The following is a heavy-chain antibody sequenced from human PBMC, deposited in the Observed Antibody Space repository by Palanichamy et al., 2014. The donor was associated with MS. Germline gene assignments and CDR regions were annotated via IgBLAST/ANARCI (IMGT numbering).Heavy chain of an antibody. V-gene: IGHV4-34*01. CDR3: ARARCGRADCYSNFDN. Sequence: QVQRTAVGAGLLKPSETLSLTCAVYGGSFSGYYWSWIRQPPGKGLEWIGEINHSGSTNYNPSLKSRVTISVDTSRNQFSLKLNSVTAADTAVYYCARARCGRADCYSNFDNWGQGALVAVSS. CDR1: GGSFSGYY. J-gene: IGHJ4*02. CDR2: INHSGST. D-gene: IGHD2-21*02.